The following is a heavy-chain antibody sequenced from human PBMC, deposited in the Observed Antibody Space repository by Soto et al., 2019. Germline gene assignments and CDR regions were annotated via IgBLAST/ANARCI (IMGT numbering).Heavy chain of an antibody. J-gene: IGHJ6*02. CDR2: INAGNGNT. CDR3: AIYGDLYYYYYGMDV. Sequence: QVQLVQSGAEVKKPGASVKVSCKASGYTFTSYAMHWVRQAPGQRLEWMGWINAGNGNTKYSQKFQGRVTITRDTSGSTAYMELSSLRSEDTAVYYCAIYGDLYYYYYGMDVWGQGTTVTGSS. V-gene: IGHV1-3*01. CDR1: GYTFTSYA. D-gene: IGHD4-17*01.